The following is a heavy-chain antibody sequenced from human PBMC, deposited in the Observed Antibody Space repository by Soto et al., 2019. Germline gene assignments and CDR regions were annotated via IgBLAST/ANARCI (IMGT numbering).Heavy chain of an antibody. V-gene: IGHV3-23*01. CDR3: AKHGNGPHWGAFDI. D-gene: IGHD2-8*01. CDR1: GFTFSSYV. J-gene: IGHJ3*02. Sequence: EVQLLESGGGLVQPGGSLRLSCVASGFTFSSYVMNWVRQAPGKGLEWVSTISETGGSTYYPGSVKGRFTIARDNSKNTLFLYMNSLTAEDTAVYYCAKHGNGPHWGAFDIWGQGTVVTVSS. CDR2: ISETGGST.